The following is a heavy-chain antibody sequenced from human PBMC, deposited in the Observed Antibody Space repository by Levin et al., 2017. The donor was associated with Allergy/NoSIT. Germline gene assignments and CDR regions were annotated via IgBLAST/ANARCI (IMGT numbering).Heavy chain of an antibody. CDR1: GGSISSSSYY. Sequence: SETLSLTCTVSGGSISSSSYYWGWIRQPPGKGLEWIGSIYYSGSTYYNPSLKSRVTISVDTSKNQFSLKLSSVTAADTAVYYCARQSAVVPPHHDDYWGQGTLVTVSS. CDR2: IYYSGST. J-gene: IGHJ4*02. D-gene: IGHD3-22*01. CDR3: ARQSAVVPPHHDDY. V-gene: IGHV4-39*01.